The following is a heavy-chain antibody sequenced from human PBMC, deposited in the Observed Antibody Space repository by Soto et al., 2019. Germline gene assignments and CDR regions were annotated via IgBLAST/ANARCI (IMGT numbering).Heavy chain of an antibody. CDR2: IIPIFGTA. D-gene: IGHD1-1*01. V-gene: IGHV1-69*06. J-gene: IGHJ6*02. CDR3: ASYKTVTPGPYYYYYGMDV. Sequence: GTSVKVSCKASGGTFSSYAISWVRQAPGQGLEWMGGIIPIFGTANYAQKFQGRVTITADKSTSTAYMELSSLRSEDTAVYYCASYKTVTPGPYYYYYGMDVWGQGTTVTVSS. CDR1: GGTFSSYA.